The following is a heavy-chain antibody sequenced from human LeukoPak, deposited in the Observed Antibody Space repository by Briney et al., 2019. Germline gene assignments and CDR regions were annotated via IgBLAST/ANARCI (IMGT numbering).Heavy chain of an antibody. J-gene: IGHJ4*02. CDR1: GYTFTSYA. V-gene: IGHV1-69*13. D-gene: IGHD6-13*01. CDR3: ARCKFVGYIAAAGPLDY. Sequence: GAPVKVSCKASGYTFTSYAMHWVRQAPGQGLEWMGGIIPIFGTANYAQKFQGRVTITADESTSTAYMELSSLRSEDTAVYYCARCKFVGYIAAAGPLDYWGQGTLVTVSS. CDR2: IIPIFGTA.